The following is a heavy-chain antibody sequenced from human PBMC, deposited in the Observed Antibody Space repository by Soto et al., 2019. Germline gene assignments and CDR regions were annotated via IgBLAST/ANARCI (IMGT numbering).Heavy chain of an antibody. V-gene: IGHV4-59*01. CDR3: AGLNYDILTGHQGLYYYYYMDV. CDR2: IYYSGST. Sequence: SETLSLTCTVSGGSISSYYWSWIRQPPGKGLEWIGYIYYSGSTNYNPSLKSRVTISVDTSKNQFSLKLSSVTAADTAVYYCAGLNYDILTGHQGLYYYYYMDVWGKGTTVTVSS. D-gene: IGHD3-9*01. CDR1: GGSISSYY. J-gene: IGHJ6*03.